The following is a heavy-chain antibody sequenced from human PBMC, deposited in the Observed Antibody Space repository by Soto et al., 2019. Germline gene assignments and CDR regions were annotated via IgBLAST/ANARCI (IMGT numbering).Heavy chain of an antibody. CDR3: ARDQLGYCSGGSCYDPNDAFDI. CDR1: GYTFTSYG. V-gene: IGHV1-18*01. Sequence: GASVKVSCKASGYTFTSYGISWVRQAPGQGLEWMGWISAYNGNTNYAQKLQGRVTMTTDTSTSTAYMELRSLRSDDTAVYYCARDQLGYCSGGSCYDPNDAFDIWGQGTMVTVSS. CDR2: ISAYNGNT. J-gene: IGHJ3*02. D-gene: IGHD2-15*01.